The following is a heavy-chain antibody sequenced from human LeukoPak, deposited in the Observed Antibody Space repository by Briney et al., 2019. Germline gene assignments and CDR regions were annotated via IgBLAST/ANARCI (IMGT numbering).Heavy chain of an antibody. Sequence: GGFLRLSCAASGFTFSSYAMSWVRQAPGKGLGWVSAISGSGGSTYYADSVKGRFTISRDNSKNTLYLQMNSLRAEDTAVYYCAKDSAPTIVVVPAAWFDPWGQGTLVTVSS. D-gene: IGHD2-2*01. CDR3: AKDSAPTIVVVPAAWFDP. V-gene: IGHV3-23*01. CDR2: ISGSGGST. CDR1: GFTFSSYA. J-gene: IGHJ5*02.